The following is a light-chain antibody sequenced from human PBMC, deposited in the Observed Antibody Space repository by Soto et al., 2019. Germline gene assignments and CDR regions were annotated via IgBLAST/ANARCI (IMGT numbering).Light chain of an antibody. CDR2: GAS. CDR3: QQYNKWPQ. V-gene: IGKV3-15*01. Sequence: EIVMTQSPATLSVSPGERATLFCRASQSVSTNLAWYQQKPGQAPRLLIYGASTRATGIPARFSGSGSGTEFTLTISSLQSEDFALYYCQQYNKWPQFDQGTKVEIK. J-gene: IGKJ1*01. CDR1: QSVSTN.